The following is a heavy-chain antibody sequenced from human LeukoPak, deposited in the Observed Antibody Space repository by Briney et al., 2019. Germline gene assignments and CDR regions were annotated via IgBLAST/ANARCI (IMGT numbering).Heavy chain of an antibody. Sequence: ASVKVSCKASGCTFTSYDINWVRQATGQGLEWMGWMNPNSGNTGYAQKFQGRVTMTRNTSISTAYMELSSLRSEDTAVYYCARAGYSSGWNFDYWGQGTLVTVSS. J-gene: IGHJ4*02. CDR1: GCTFTSYD. CDR3: ARAGYSSGWNFDY. V-gene: IGHV1-8*01. CDR2: MNPNSGNT. D-gene: IGHD6-19*01.